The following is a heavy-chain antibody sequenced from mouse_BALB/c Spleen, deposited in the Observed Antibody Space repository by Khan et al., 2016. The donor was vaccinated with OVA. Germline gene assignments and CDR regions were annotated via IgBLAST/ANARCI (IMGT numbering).Heavy chain of an antibody. Sequence: EVQLQESGPSLVKPSQTLSLTCSVTGDSITSGYWHWIRQFPGNKLEYMGYMIYSGNTSYNPSLKSRISITRHTPKYQSYLQLNSVTTEDTATYYCARSTYRYAFAYWGQGTLVTVSA. J-gene: IGHJ3*01. V-gene: IGHV3-8*02. CDR3: ARSTYRYAFAY. CDR2: MIYSGNT. CDR1: GDSITSGY. D-gene: IGHD2-14*01.